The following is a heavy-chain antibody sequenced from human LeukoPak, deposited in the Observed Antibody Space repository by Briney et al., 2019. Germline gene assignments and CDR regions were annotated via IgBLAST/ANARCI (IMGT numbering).Heavy chain of an antibody. V-gene: IGHV3-48*01. CDR1: GFTFSSYS. Sequence: PGGSLRLSCAASGFTFSSYSMNWVRQAPGKGLEWVSYISSSSSTIYYADSVKGRFTISRDNAKNSLYLQMNSLRAEDTAVYYCAFPYFFVDAFDIWGQGTMVTVPS. J-gene: IGHJ3*02. CDR2: ISSSSSTI. CDR3: AFPYFFVDAFDI. D-gene: IGHD2-15*01.